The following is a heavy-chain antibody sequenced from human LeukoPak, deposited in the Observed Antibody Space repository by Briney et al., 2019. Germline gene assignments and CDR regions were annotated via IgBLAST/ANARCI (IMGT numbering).Heavy chain of an antibody. CDR1: GGSFSGYY. Sequence: SETLSLTCAVYGGSFSGYYWSWIRQPPGKGLEWIGEISHSGSTNYNPSLKSRVTISVDTSKNQFSLKLSSVTAADTAVYYCARGPMIGIWGQGTMVTVSS. CDR2: ISHSGST. J-gene: IGHJ3*02. V-gene: IGHV4-34*01. D-gene: IGHD3-22*01. CDR3: ARGPMIGI.